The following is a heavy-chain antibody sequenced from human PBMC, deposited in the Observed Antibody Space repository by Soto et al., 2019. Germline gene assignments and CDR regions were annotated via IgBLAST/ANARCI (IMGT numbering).Heavy chain of an antibody. CDR3: ARAREYSSSWPPFDY. V-gene: IGHV1-2*02. D-gene: IGHD6-13*01. Sequence: ASAKVSCKASGYTFTGYYMHWVRQAPGQGLEWMGWINPNSGGTNYAQKFQGRVTMTRDTSISTAYMELSRLRSDDTAVYYCARAREYSSSWPPFDYWGQGTLVTVSS. CDR2: INPNSGGT. J-gene: IGHJ4*02. CDR1: GYTFTGYY.